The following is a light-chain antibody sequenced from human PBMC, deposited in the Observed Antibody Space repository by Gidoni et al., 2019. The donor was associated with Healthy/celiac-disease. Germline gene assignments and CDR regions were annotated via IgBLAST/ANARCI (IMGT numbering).Light chain of an antibody. J-gene: IGLJ2*01. CDR2: YDS. Sequence: SSVRTQPPSVYVAPGKTARITCGGNNIGSKSVHLYQQKPGQAPVLFIYYDSDRPSGIPERFSGSNSGNTATLTISRVEAGDEADYYCQVWDSSSDRVVFGGGTKLTVL. CDR1: NIGSKS. CDR3: QVWDSSSDRVV. V-gene: IGLV3-21*04.